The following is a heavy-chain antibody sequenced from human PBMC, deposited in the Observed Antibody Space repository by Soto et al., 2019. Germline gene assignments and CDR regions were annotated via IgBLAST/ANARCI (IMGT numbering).Heavy chain of an antibody. CDR3: VCYSGVGGVSVWDYCGIDV. V-gene: IGHV4-30-4*01. CDR2: IYYSGST. CDR1: GGSISSGDYY. J-gene: IGHJ6*02. D-gene: IGHD3-16*01. Sequence: SETLSLTCTVSGGSISSGDYYWSWLRQPPGKGLEWIGYIYYSGSTYYNPSLKSRVTISVDTSKNQFSLKLSSVTAADTAVYFCVCYSGVGGVSVWDYCGIDVWGQGTTVTVSS.